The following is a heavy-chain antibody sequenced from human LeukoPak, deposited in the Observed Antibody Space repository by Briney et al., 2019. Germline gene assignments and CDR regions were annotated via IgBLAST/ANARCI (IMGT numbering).Heavy chain of an antibody. J-gene: IGHJ4*02. D-gene: IGHD3-3*01. V-gene: IGHV3-11*01. CDR2: ISSSGSTI. CDR3: ARVGRFLEWLPFDY. Sequence: PGGSLRLSCAASGFTFSDYYMSWIRQAPGKGLEWVSYISSSGSTIYCADSVKGRFTISRDNAKNSLYLQMNSLRAEDTAAYYCARVGRFLEWLPFDYWGQGTLVTVSS. CDR1: GFTFSDYY.